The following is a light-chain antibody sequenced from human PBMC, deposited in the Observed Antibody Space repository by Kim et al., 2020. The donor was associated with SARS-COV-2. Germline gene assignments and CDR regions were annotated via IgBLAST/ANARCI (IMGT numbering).Light chain of an antibody. Sequence: VALGQTVRITCQGDSLRSYYATWYQQKPGQATILVIYGKNNRPAGIPDRFSGSSSGNTASLTSTGTQAGDEADYYCNSRDSNENVFFGGGTQLTVL. CDR3: NSRDSNENVF. J-gene: IGLJ2*01. CDR1: SLRSYY. V-gene: IGLV3-19*01. CDR2: GKN.